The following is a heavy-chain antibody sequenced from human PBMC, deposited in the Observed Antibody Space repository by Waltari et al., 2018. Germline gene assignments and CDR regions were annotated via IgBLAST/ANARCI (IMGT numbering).Heavy chain of an antibody. J-gene: IGHJ4*02. Sequence: EVQLVESGGGLIQPGGSLRLSCEASGLTVSRNYMSWVRQAPGKGLEWLSAIYSGGNTFYADSGKGRFNISIDNSKNTLYLQMNSLRVDDTAVYYCARDDSYGQFMRFDFWGQGTVVTVSS. V-gene: IGHV3-53*01. CDR3: ARDDSYGQFMRFDF. D-gene: IGHD5-18*01. CDR2: IYSGGNT. CDR1: GLTVSRNY.